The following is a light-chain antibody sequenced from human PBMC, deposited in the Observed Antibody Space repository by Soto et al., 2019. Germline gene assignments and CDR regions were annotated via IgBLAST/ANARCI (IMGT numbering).Light chain of an antibody. CDR1: SSDVGGYNY. V-gene: IGLV2-14*01. CDR2: EVS. CDR3: SSYTSSSTRV. Sequence: QSALTQPASVSGSPGQSITISCTGTSSDVGGYNYVSWYQQHPGKAPKLMIYEVSNRPSGVSNRFSGSKSGNTASLTISGLQAEDEADYYCSSYTSSSTRVLGTGTKLTFL. J-gene: IGLJ1*01.